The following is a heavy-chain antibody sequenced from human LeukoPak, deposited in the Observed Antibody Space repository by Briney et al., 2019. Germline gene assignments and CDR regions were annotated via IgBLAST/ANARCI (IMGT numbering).Heavy chain of an antibody. CDR3: ARDDILTGYPTPFDY. CDR2: ISSSGSTI. CDR1: GFTFSDNY. D-gene: IGHD3-9*01. Sequence: GGSLRLSCAASGFTFSDNYMSWIRQAPGKGLEWVSYISSSGSTIYYADSVKGRFTISRDNAKNSLYLQMNSLRAEDTAVYYCARDDILTGYPTPFDYWGQGTLVTVSS. V-gene: IGHV3-11*04. J-gene: IGHJ4*02.